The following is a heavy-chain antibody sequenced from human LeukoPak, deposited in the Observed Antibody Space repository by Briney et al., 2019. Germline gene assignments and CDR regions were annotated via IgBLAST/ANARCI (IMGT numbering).Heavy chain of an antibody. CDR2: ISSNGGST. CDR1: GFTFSSYA. D-gene: IGHD3-16*02. Sequence: GGSLRLSCAASGFTFSSYAMHWVRQAPGKGLEYVSAISSNGGSTYYANSVKGRFTISRDNSKNTLYLQMGSLRVEDTAVYYCARDLQLSLYAYYYYYYMDVWGKGTTVTVSS. CDR3: ARDLQLSLYAYYYYYYMDV. V-gene: IGHV3-64*01. J-gene: IGHJ6*03.